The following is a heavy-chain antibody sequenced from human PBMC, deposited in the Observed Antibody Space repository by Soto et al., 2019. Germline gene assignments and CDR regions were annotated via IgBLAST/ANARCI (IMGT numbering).Heavy chain of an antibody. CDR3: SRLEGLATISYYFGY. Sequence: SETLSLTCTVSGGSVSSSSYYWGWVRQPPGKGLEWVGSVYYSGSTYDNPSLESRVTISVHKSKNPFSLKLLSLSAADTAVYYCSRLEGLATISYYFGYWGQGALVTGSS. V-gene: IGHV4-39*01. CDR1: GGSVSSSSYY. D-gene: IGHD3-9*01. J-gene: IGHJ4*02. CDR2: VYYSGST.